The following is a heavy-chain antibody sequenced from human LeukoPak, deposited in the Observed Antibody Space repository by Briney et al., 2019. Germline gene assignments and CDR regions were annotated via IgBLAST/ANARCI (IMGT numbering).Heavy chain of an antibody. CDR3: ARHILSFGVVITQRYFDY. D-gene: IGHD3-3*01. V-gene: IGHV4-39*01. J-gene: IGHJ4*02. CDR2: IYYSGST. Sequence: PSETLSLTCTVSGGSISSSSYYWGWIRQPPGKGLEWIGSIYYSGSTYYNPSLKSRVTISVDTSKNQFSLKLSSVTAADTAVYYCARHILSFGVVITQRYFDYWGQGTLVTVSS. CDR1: GGSISSSSYY.